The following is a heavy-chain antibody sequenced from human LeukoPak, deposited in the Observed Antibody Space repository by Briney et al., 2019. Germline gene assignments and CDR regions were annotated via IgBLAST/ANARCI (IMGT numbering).Heavy chain of an antibody. CDR3: ARGGGYFNY. Sequence: SETLSLTCAVYGGSFSGYYWSWIRQPPGKGLEWIGEINHSGSTNYNPSLKSRVTISVDTSKTQLSLKLSSVTAADTAVYYCARGGGYFNYWGQGTLVTVSS. J-gene: IGHJ4*02. CDR1: GGSFSGYY. CDR2: INHSGST. D-gene: IGHD3-16*01. V-gene: IGHV4-34*01.